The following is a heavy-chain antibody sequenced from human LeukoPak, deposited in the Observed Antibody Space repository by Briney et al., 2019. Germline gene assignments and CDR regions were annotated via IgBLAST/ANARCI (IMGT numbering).Heavy chain of an antibody. J-gene: IGHJ4*02. Sequence: PSQTLSLTCTVSGDSISSGGYYWSWIRQPPGKGLEWIGYIYHSGSTYYNPSLKSRVTISVDTSKNQFSLKLSPVTAADTAVYYCARDRSGRGYFDYWGQGTLVTVSS. CDR1: GDSISSGGYY. CDR3: ARDRSGRGYFDY. V-gene: IGHV4-30-2*01. CDR2: IYHSGST. D-gene: IGHD3-10*01.